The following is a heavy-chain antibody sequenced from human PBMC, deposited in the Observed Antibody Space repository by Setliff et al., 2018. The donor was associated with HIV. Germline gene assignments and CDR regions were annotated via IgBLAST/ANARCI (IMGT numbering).Heavy chain of an antibody. CDR1: GFYFSIYN. Sequence: GGSLRLSCAASGFYFSIYNMSWVRQAPGKGLGWVSGISGSGISTYYADSVKGRFTISRDNSKNTLYLQMNSLRVEDTAVYYCAKDDVPRDFDIWGQGTMVTVSS. CDR3: AKDDVPRDFDI. CDR2: ISGSGIST. J-gene: IGHJ3*02. V-gene: IGHV3-23*01.